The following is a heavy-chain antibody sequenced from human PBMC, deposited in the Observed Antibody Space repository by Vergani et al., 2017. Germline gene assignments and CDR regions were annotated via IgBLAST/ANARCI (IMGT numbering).Heavy chain of an antibody. CDR3: ASDTHSGQRADR. CDR2: VSFRGDT. J-gene: IGHJ5*02. CDR1: GGSFSGYY. V-gene: IGHV4-34*11. Sequence: QVQLQQWGAGLLKPSETLSLTCAVYGGSFSGYYWSWIRQPPGKGLEWMGYVSFRGDTLYDPSVKGRMTISLNTSSNQFSLYLTSVTAADTAVYYCASDTHSGQRADRWGQGILVTVTS. D-gene: IGHD6-19*01.